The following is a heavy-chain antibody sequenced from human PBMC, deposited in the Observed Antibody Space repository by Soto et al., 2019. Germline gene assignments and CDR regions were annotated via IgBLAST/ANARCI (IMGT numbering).Heavy chain of an antibody. V-gene: IGHV4-31*03. D-gene: IGHD3-9*01. J-gene: IGHJ5*02. CDR1: GGSISSGGYY. Sequence: QVQLQESGPGLVKPSQTLSLTCTVSGGSISSGGYYWSWIRQHPGEGLEWIGYIYYSGSTYYNPSLKSRVTISVDTSKNQFSLKLSSVTAADTAVYYCARGGANFDWLLCSWFDPWGQGTLVTVSS. CDR2: IYYSGST. CDR3: ARGGANFDWLLCSWFDP.